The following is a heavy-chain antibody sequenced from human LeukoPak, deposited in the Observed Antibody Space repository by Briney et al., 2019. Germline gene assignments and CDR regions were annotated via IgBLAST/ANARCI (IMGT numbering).Heavy chain of an antibody. CDR3: ARDIRQDSRSLFDP. D-gene: IGHD6-13*01. J-gene: IGHJ5*02. Sequence: GASVKVSCKASGYTFSSYGISWVRQAPGQGLEWMGWIRPYDGSTNYAQKLQGRVTMTTDTSTSTAYMELRSLRSDDTAVYYCARDIRQDSRSLFDPWGQGTLVTVSS. CDR1: GYTFSSYG. V-gene: IGHV1-18*01. CDR2: IRPYDGST.